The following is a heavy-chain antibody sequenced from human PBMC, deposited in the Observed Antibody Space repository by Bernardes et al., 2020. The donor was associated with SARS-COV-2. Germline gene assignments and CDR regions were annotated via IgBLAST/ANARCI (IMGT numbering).Heavy chain of an antibody. Sequence: GGSLRLSCAASGFTFSSYEMNWVRQAPGKGLEWVSYISSSGSTIYYADSVKGRFTISRDNAKNSLYLYLQMNSLRADDTAVYYCANDIASSGWSLWGQGTLVTVSS. CDR2: ISSSGSTI. CDR3: ANDIASSGWSL. V-gene: IGHV3-48*03. CDR1: GFTFSSYE. J-gene: IGHJ4*02. D-gene: IGHD6-19*01.